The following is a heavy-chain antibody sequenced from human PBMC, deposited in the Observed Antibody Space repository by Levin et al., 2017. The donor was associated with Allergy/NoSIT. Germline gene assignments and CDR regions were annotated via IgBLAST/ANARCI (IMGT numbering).Heavy chain of an antibody. CDR2: INYSGFT. V-gene: IGHV4-59*01. Sequence: ETLSLTCSVSGGSLNSYFWNWVRQPPGGALEWIGYINYSGFTNYKSSLKSRVTISVDTSKNHFSLKLTSVTAADTAVYYCARDRNWGGYYFDYWGQGALVTVSS. J-gene: IGHJ4*02. CDR3: ARDRNWGGYYFDY. D-gene: IGHD7-27*01. CDR1: GGSLNSYF.